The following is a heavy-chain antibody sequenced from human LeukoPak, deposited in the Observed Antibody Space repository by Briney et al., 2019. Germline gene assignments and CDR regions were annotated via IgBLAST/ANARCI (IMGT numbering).Heavy chain of an antibody. V-gene: IGHV1-24*01. CDR2: FDPEDGET. D-gene: IGHD1-20*01. Sequence: ASVKVSCKVSGYTLTELSMHWVRQAPGKGLEWMGGFDPEDGETIYAQKFQGRVTMTEDTSTDTAYMELSSLRSEDTAVYYCATGENLYNWTPFDYWGQGILVTVSS. J-gene: IGHJ4*02. CDR3: ATGENLYNWTPFDY. CDR1: GYTLTELS.